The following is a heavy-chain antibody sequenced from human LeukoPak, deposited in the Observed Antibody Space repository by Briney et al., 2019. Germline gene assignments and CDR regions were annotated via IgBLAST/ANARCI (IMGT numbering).Heavy chain of an antibody. CDR2: INPNSGGT. CDR1: GYTFTGYY. Sequence: ASVKVSCKASGYTFTGYYMHWVRQAPGQGLEWMGWINPNSGGTNYAQKFQGRVTMTRDTSTSTAYMELSRLRSDDTAVYYCARGSGYGAGSYYNGNDAFDIWGQGTMVTVSS. D-gene: IGHD3-10*01. J-gene: IGHJ3*02. V-gene: IGHV1-2*02. CDR3: ARGSGYGAGSYYNGNDAFDI.